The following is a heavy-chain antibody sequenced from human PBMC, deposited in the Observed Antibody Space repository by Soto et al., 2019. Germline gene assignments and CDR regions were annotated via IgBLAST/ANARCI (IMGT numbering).Heavy chain of an antibody. CDR1: GDSITSSKHY. D-gene: IGHD3-9*01. J-gene: IGHJ4*02. CDR3: TTDYDILTGYYPRPHFDY. Sequence: PSETLSLTCTVSGDSITSSKHYWSWIRQHPGKGLEWIGYIYLSGFTYSTPSLKSRVNMSLDPSKNQFSLKLSSVTAADTAVYYCTTDYDILTGYYPRPHFDYWGQGTLVNVS. V-gene: IGHV4-30-4*08. CDR2: IYLSGFT.